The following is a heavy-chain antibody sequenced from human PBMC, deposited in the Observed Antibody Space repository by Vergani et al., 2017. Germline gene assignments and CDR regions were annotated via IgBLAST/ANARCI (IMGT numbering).Heavy chain of an antibody. V-gene: IGHV3-30*18. CDR2: ISYDGSNK. Sequence: QVQLVESGGGVVQPGRSLRLSCAASGFTFSSYGMHWVRQAPGKGLEWVAVISYDGSNKYYADSVKGRFTISRDNSKNTLYLQMNSLRAEDTAVYYCAKADSGIAATDYCDYWGQGTLVIVA. D-gene: IGHD3-10*01. J-gene: IGHJ4*02. CDR1: GFTFSSYG. CDR3: AKADSGIAATDYCDY.